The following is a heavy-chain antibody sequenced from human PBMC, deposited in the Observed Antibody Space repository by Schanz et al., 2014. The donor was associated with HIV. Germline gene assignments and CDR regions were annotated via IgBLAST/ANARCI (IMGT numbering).Heavy chain of an antibody. V-gene: IGHV4-34*01. CDR3: ARVERFGDLLPNYFDS. CDR2: IYQSGGT. Sequence: QLQQWGAGLLKSSETLSLTCAVYGGSFSGYYWTWIRQSPGKGLEWIGEIYQSGGTDYSPSFKSRITMSLDTSKNQVSLNLRFVTAADTGVYYCARVERFGDLLPNYFDSWGQGTRVTVSA. CDR1: GGSFSGYY. D-gene: IGHD3-10*01. J-gene: IGHJ4*02.